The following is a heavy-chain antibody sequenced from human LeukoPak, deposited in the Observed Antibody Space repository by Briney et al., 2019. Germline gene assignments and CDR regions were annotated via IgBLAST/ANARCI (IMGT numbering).Heavy chain of an antibody. J-gene: IGHJ6*03. V-gene: IGHV4-39*01. CDR3: ARHVGYSSSWYPDYYYYYYMDV. CDR2: IYYSRST. CDR1: GGSISSSSYY. Sequence: PSETLSLTCTVSGGSISSSSYYWGWIRQPPGKGLEWIGSIYYSRSTYYNPSLKSRVTISVDTSKNQFSLKLSSVTAADTAVYYCARHVGYSSSWYPDYYYYYYMDVWGKGTTVTVSS. D-gene: IGHD6-13*01.